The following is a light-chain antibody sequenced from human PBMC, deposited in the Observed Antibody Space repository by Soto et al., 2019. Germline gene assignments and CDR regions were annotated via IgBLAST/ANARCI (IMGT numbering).Light chain of an antibody. Sequence: QSVLTQPPSASGTPGQRVTISCSGSSSNIGSKYVYWYQQLPGTAPKLLMYRNNQRPSGVPDRFSGSKSGTSASLAISGLRCEDEADYYCAAWDAGVSGPAFGGGTKLTVL. CDR1: SSNIGSKY. V-gene: IGLV1-47*01. CDR3: AAWDAGVSGPA. CDR2: RNN. J-gene: IGLJ2*01.